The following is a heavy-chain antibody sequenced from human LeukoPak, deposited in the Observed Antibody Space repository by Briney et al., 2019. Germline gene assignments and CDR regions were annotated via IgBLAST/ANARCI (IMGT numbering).Heavy chain of an antibody. J-gene: IGHJ4*02. CDR3: AKDLLYYYDSSGYLRY. D-gene: IGHD3-22*01. CDR1: GFTFSSYA. Sequence: GGSLRPSCAASGFTFSSYAMSWVRQAPGKGLEWVSAISGSGGSTYYADSVKGRFTISRDNSKNTLYLQMNSLRAEDTAVYYCAKDLLYYYDSSGYLRYWGQGTLVTVSS. V-gene: IGHV3-23*01. CDR2: ISGSGGST.